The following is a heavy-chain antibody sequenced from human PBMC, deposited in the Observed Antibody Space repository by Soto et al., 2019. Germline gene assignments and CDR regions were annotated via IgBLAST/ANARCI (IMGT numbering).Heavy chain of an antibody. J-gene: IGHJ5*02. D-gene: IGHD5-18*01. CDR3: ARGRYSYGYGWFDP. CDR1: GGTFSSYA. Sequence: ASVKVSCKASGGTFSSYAISWVRQAPGQGLEWMGGIIPIFGTANYAQKFQGRVTITADESTSTAYMELRSLRSEDTAVYYCARGRYSYGYGWFDPWGQGTLVTVSS. V-gene: IGHV1-69*13. CDR2: IIPIFGTA.